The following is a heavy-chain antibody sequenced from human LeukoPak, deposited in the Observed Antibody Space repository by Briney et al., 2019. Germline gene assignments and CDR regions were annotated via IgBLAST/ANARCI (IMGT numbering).Heavy chain of an antibody. CDR1: GYTFTSYA. CDR3: ASGYSSSWYLAT. V-gene: IGHV1-3*02. D-gene: IGHD6-13*01. CDR2: SNAGNGNT. J-gene: IGHJ5*02. Sequence: ASVKVSCKASGYTFTSYAMHWVRQAPGQRLEWMGWSNAGNGNTKYSQEFQSRVTITRDTSASTAYMELSSLRSEDMAVYYCASGYSSSWYLATWGQGTLVTVSS.